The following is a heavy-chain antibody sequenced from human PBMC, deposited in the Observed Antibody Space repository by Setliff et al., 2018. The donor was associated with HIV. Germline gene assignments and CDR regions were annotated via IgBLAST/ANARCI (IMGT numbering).Heavy chain of an antibody. CDR2: INPAGNPT. D-gene: IGHD2-2*01. CDR1: GYTFTSDY. Sequence: GASVKVSCKASGYTFTSDYIHWVRQAPGQGLEWMGIINPAGNPTSYAQKFQGRVTMTRETSISTAYMEVSRLRSDDTAAYYCARDHCSSSGCYEYSYYGMDVWGQGTTVTVSS. J-gene: IGHJ6*02. V-gene: IGHV1-46*01. CDR3: ARDHCSSSGCYEYSYYGMDV.